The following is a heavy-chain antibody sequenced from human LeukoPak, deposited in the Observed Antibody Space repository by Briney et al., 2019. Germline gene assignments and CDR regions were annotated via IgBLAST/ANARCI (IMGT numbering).Heavy chain of an antibody. CDR2: ISYDGSNK. V-gene: IGHV3-30*04. J-gene: IGHJ5*02. CDR1: GFTFSSYA. Sequence: PGGSLRLSCAASGFTFSSYAMHWVRQAPGKGLEWVAVISYDGSNKYYADSVKGRFTISRDNSKNTLYLQMNSLRAEDTAVYYCARDPGPPAGNWFDPWGQGTLVTVSS. CDR3: ARDPGPPAGNWFDP.